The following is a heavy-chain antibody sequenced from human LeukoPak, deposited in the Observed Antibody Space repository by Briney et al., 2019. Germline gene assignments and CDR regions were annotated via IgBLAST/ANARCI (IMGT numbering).Heavy chain of an antibody. Sequence: PGESLKISCEGSGYSFSNHWIAWVRQMPGNGLEWMGIIYPGDSDTRYSPSFQGQVTISADKSISTAYLQWSSLEASDTAMYYCTRHSASYYHGLDVWAKGPRSPSP. V-gene: IGHV5-51*01. CDR2: IYPGDSDT. D-gene: IGHD6-19*01. CDR3: TRHSASYYHGLDV. J-gene: IGHJ6*02. CDR1: GYSFSNHW.